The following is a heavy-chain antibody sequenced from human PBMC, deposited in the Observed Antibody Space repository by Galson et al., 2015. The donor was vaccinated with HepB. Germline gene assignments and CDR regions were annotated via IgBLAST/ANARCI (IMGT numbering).Heavy chain of an antibody. CDR1: GFTFSSYC. Sequence: SLRLSCAASGFTFSSYCMSWVRQAPGKGLEWVANIKQDGSEKYYVDSVKGRFTISRDNAKNSLYLQMNSLRAEDTAVYYCARDQHSSGWYWKVVGYWGQGTLVTVSS. D-gene: IGHD6-19*01. CDR2: IKQDGSEK. V-gene: IGHV3-7*03. CDR3: ARDQHSSGWYWKVVGY. J-gene: IGHJ4*02.